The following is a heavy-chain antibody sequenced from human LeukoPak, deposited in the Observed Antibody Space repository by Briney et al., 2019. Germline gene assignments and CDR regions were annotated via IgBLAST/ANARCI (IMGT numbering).Heavy chain of an antibody. CDR3: ARGDFNVAAFRRVYFDY. D-gene: IGHD2-15*01. Sequence: SETLSLTCAVYSGSFSGYYWSWIRQPPGKGLEWIGEINHSGSTNYNPSLKSRVTISVDTSKNQFSLKLSSVTAADTAVYYCARGDFNVAAFRRVYFDYWGQGTLVTVSS. CDR1: SGSFSGYY. V-gene: IGHV4-34*01. CDR2: INHSGST. J-gene: IGHJ4*02.